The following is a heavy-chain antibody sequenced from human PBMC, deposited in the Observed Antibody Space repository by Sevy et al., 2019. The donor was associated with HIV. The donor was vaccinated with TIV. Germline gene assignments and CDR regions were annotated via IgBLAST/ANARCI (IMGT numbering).Heavy chain of an antibody. Sequence: ASVKVSCKASGYTFDSYGISWVRQAPGQGLEWMGWIDAHNGNIKYAQNIQHRVTMTTDASTGTAYMELRSLRSDDTAVYFCARISTVRGKFNWFDPWGQGTLVTVSS. CDR1: GYTFDSYG. CDR3: ARISTVRGKFNWFDP. J-gene: IGHJ5*02. D-gene: IGHD3-10*01. CDR2: IDAHNGNI. V-gene: IGHV1-18*01.